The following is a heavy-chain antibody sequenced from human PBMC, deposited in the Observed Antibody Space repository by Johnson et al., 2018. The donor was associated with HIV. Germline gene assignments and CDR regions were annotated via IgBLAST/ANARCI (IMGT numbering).Heavy chain of an antibody. Sequence: VQLVESGGGLVQPGGSLRLSCAASGFTFSTHDMHWVRQASGKGLEWVSAIGTAGDTYYPGSVKGRFTISRENAKNSLYLQMNSLRVGDTAVHYCARSPLYDTTVFDIWGQGTRVTVSS. J-gene: IGHJ3*02. CDR2: IGTAGDT. V-gene: IGHV3-13*01. CDR3: ARSPLYDTTVFDI. CDR1: GFTFSTHD. D-gene: IGHD4-11*01.